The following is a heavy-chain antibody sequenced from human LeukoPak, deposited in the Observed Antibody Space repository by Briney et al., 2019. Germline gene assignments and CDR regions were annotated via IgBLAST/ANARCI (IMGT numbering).Heavy chain of an antibody. D-gene: IGHD1-26*01. CDR1: GGSISSYY. J-gene: IGHJ4*02. Sequence: SETLSLTCTVSGGSISSYYWGWMRQPPGKGLEWTASIYYTGSTYYNPSLESRLTISLDTSKNRLSLKVTSVTAADTAVYYCTRGNGFGLVDKWCQGTLVTVSS. CDR2: IYYTGST. CDR3: TRGNGFGLVDK. V-gene: IGHV4-39*07.